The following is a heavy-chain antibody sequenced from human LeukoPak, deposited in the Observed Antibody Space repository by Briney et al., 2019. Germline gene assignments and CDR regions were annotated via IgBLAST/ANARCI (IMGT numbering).Heavy chain of an antibody. CDR1: GXTFSSYS. CDR2: ISSSSSYI. CDR3: ARSRGAGPGAYFDY. J-gene: IGHJ4*02. Sequence: GGSLRLSCAASGXTFSSYSMNWVRQAPGKGLEWVASISSSSSYIYYADSVKGRFTISRDNAKNSLYLQMNSLRAEDTAVYYCARSRGAGPGAYFDYWGQGTLITVSS. D-gene: IGHD6-19*01. V-gene: IGHV3-21*04.